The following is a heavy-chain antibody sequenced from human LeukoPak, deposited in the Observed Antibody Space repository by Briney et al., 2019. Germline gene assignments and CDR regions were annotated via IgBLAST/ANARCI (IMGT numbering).Heavy chain of an antibody. CDR2: ISDDGRNK. CDR3: AKRPSDYGDYVTYFDY. Sequence: GGSLRLSSAASGFSFISYGMHWVRQAPGKGLEWVGVISDDGRNKKYADSVKGRFTISRDNSKDTLYLQMNSLRDEDTAVYYCAKRPSDYGDYVTYFDYWGQGTLVTVSS. CDR1: GFSFISYG. D-gene: IGHD4-17*01. J-gene: IGHJ4*02. V-gene: IGHV3-30*18.